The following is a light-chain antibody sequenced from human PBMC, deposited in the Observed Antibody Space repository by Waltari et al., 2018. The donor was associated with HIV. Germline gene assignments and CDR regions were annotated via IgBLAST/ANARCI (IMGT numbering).Light chain of an antibody. CDR1: QTLLYSSNNKNY. CDR2: LAS. J-gene: IGKJ4*01. V-gene: IGKV4-1*01. CDR3: QQYYRTPLT. Sequence: DILMTQSPDSLAVSLGERATINCKARQTLLYSSNNKNYLAWYQHKPGQPPQLLIYLASTRQSGVPDRFSGSGSGTNFNLTINKLQAEDVATYYCQQYYRTPLTFGGGTKVGL.